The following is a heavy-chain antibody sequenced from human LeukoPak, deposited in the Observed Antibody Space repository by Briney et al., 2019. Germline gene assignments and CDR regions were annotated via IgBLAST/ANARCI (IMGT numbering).Heavy chain of an antibody. CDR1: GGSISSYY. CDR3: ARQDIVVVTDSYYFDY. V-gene: IGHV4-59*08. J-gene: IGHJ4*02. D-gene: IGHD2-21*02. Sequence: SETLSLTCTVSGGSISSYYWSWIRQPPGKGLEWIGYTYYSGSTNYNPSLKSRVTISVDTSKNQFSLKLSSVTAADTAVYYCARQDIVVVTDSYYFDYWGQGTLVTVSS. CDR2: TYYSGST.